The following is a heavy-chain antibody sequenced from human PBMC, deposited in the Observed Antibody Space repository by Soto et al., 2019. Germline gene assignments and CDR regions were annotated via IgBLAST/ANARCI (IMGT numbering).Heavy chain of an antibody. CDR2: ISGRGGST. Sequence: HPGGSLRLSCSASGFTFSSYAMSWVRQAPGKGLEWVSAISGRGGSTYYADSVKGRFTISRDNSKNTLYLQMNSLRAEDTAVYYCANPTKFFGASMDVWGQGTTVTVSS. CDR1: GFTFSSYA. D-gene: IGHD3-3*01. J-gene: IGHJ6*02. CDR3: ANPTKFFGASMDV. V-gene: IGHV3-23*01.